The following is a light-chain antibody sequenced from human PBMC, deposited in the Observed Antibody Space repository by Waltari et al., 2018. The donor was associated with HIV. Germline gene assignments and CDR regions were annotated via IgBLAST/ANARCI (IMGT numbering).Light chain of an antibody. J-gene: IGKJ1*01. Sequence: DIVMTQSPESLAVSLGERASINCKSSQSVLYSLNNKNYVAWYQQKPGQPPKLLIYWTSTRESGVPDRFSGSGSGTDFTLTISSLQAEDVAIYYCQQYFNTPWTFGQGTKVEI. CDR3: QQYFNTPWT. V-gene: IGKV4-1*01. CDR2: WTS. CDR1: QSVLYSLNNKNY.